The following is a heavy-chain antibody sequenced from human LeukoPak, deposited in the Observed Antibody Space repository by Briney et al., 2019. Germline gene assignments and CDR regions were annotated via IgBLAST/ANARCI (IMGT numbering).Heavy chain of an antibody. CDR2: INHSGST. CDR3: ASLSALGGSYAPSFDY. J-gene: IGHJ4*02. Sequence: PSETLSLTCAVYGGSFSGYYWSWIRQPPGKGLEWTGEINHSGSTNYNPSLKSRVTISVDTSKNQFSLKLSSVTAADTAVYYCASLSALGGSYAPSFDYWGQGTLVTVSS. D-gene: IGHD1-26*01. CDR1: GGSFSGYY. V-gene: IGHV4-34*01.